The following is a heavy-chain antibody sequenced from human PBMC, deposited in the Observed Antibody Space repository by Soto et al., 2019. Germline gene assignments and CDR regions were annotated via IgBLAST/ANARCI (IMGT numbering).Heavy chain of an antibody. Sequence: HPGGSLRLSCAASGFTFSSYAMSWVRQAPGKGLEWVSAISGSGGSTYYADSVKGRFTISRDNSKNTLYLQMNSLRAEDTAVYYCGGNRAYYDFWSGSVGFEFYGMDVWGQGTTVTVSS. D-gene: IGHD3-3*01. V-gene: IGHV3-23*01. CDR1: GFTFSSYA. CDR3: GGNRAYYDFWSGSVGFEFYGMDV. CDR2: ISGSGGST. J-gene: IGHJ6*02.